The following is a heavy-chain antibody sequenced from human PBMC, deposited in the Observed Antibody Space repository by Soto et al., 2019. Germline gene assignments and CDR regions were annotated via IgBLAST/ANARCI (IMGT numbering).Heavy chain of an antibody. J-gene: IGHJ6*03. CDR1: GGSISSYY. V-gene: IGHV4-59*08. CDR3: ARHSRDSTYYYMDV. D-gene: IGHD4-4*01. Sequence: SETLSLTCTVSGGSISSYYWSWIRQPPGKGLEWIGYIYYSGSTNYNPSLKSRVTISVDTSKNQFSLKLSSVTAADTAVYYCARHSRDSTYYYMDVWGKGTTVTVSS. CDR2: IYYSGST.